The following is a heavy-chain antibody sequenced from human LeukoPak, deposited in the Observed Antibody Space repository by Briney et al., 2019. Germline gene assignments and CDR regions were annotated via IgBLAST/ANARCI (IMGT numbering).Heavy chain of an antibody. CDR1: GFTFNNYA. J-gene: IGHJ4*02. D-gene: IGHD1-26*01. CDR2: ISFDGGNK. CDR3: ARDGIVGSPLFKFDY. Sequence: GGSLRLSCAASGFTFNNYAIHWVRQAPGEGLEWVGIISFDGGNKYYADSVKGRFTISRDNSKNTLYLQMNSLRAEDTAVYYCARDGIVGSPLFKFDYWGQGTLVTVSS. V-gene: IGHV3-30-3*01.